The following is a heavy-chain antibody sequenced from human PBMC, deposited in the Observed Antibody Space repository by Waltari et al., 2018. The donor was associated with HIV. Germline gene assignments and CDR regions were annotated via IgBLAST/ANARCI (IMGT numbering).Heavy chain of an antibody. D-gene: IGHD2-21*02. CDR1: GFTFSSYA. Sequence: EVQLLESGGGLVQPGGSLRLSCAASGFTFSSYAMSWVRQAPGKGLEWVSAISGSGGSTYYADSVKGRFTISRDNAKNTLYLQMNSLRAEDTAVYYCAKLVVVTAMPYGAFDIWGQGTMVTVSS. CDR3: AKLVVVTAMPYGAFDI. V-gene: IGHV3-23*01. J-gene: IGHJ3*02. CDR2: ISGSGGST.